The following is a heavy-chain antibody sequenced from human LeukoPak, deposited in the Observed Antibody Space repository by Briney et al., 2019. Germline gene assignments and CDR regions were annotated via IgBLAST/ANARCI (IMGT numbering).Heavy chain of an antibody. CDR2: INPNSGGT. CDR3: ARNLNYIGYCSSTSCFEAFDI. Sequence: GASVKVSCKASGYTFTGYYIHWVRQAPGQGLEWMGWINPNSGGTNYAQKFQGRVTMTRDTSISIAYMELSRLRSDDTAVYYCARNLNYIGYCSSTSCFEAFDIWGQGTMVTVSS. CDR1: GYTFTGYY. J-gene: IGHJ3*02. D-gene: IGHD2-2*01. V-gene: IGHV1-2*02.